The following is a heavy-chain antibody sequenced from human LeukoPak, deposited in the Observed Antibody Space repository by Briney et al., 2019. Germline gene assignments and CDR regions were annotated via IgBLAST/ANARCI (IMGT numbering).Heavy chain of an antibody. CDR3: ARDPDDYYDNFDL. Sequence: GGSLRLSCAASGFTVSRNFLSWVRPAPGRGLEWVSVIYSDGSGGNTYYADSVKGRFTISRDNSKNTVYLQMNSLRAEDTAVYYCARDPDDYYDNFDLWGRGTLVIVSS. J-gene: IGHJ2*01. V-gene: IGHV3-53*01. D-gene: IGHD3-22*01. CDR1: GFTVSRNF. CDR2: IYSDGSGGNT.